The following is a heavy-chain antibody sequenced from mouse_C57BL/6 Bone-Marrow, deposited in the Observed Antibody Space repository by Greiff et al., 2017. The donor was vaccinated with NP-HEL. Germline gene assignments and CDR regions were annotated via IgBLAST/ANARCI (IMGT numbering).Heavy chain of an antibody. Sequence: VQLQQSGAELARPGASVKMSCKASGYTFTSYTMHWVKQRPGQGLEWIGYINPSSGYTKYNQKFKDKATLTADKSSSTAYMQLSSLTSEDSAVYYCARSGSSGYKAVFDYWGQGTTRTVSS. CDR1: GYTFTSYT. CDR3: ARSGSSGYKAVFDY. V-gene: IGHV1-4*01. D-gene: IGHD3-2*02. J-gene: IGHJ2*01. CDR2: INPSSGYT.